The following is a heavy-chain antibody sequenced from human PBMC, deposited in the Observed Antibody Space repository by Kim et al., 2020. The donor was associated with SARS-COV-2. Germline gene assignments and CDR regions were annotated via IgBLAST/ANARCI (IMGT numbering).Heavy chain of an antibody. V-gene: IGHV1-46*01. CDR3: AVYDILTGGFDY. CDR2: INPSGCST. J-gene: IGHJ4*02. Sequence: ASVKVSCKASGYTFTSYYMHWVRQAPGQGLEWMGIINPSGCSTSYAQKFQGRVTMTRDTSTSTVYMELSSLRSEDTAVYYCAVYDILTGGFDYWGQGTLVTVSS. D-gene: IGHD3-9*01. CDR1: GYTFTSYY.